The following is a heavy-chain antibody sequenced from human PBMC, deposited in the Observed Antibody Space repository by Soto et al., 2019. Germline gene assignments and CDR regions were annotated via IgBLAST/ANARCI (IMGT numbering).Heavy chain of an antibody. CDR1: GFTFSSYD. V-gene: IGHV3-30-3*01. D-gene: IGHD2-2*01. CDR3: ARGPSSLTRFDY. Sequence: HPGGSLRLSCAASGFTFSSYDMKWVRQAPGKGLEWVAVISFDGSNKYYADSVKGRFTISRDNSKNTLYLQMNSLRAEDTAVYFCARGPSSLTRFDYWGQGTRVTVSS. CDR2: ISFDGSNK. J-gene: IGHJ4*02.